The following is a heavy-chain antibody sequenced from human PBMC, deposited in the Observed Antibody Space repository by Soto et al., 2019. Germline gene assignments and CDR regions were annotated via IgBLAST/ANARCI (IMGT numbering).Heavy chain of an antibody. CDR2: IYYSGST. D-gene: IGHD3-16*01. Sequence: QVQLQESGPGLVKPSETLSLTCTVSGGSISSYYWSWIRQPPGKGLELIGYIYYSGSTNYNPSLXSXVXIXXDTSKNQFSLTLSSVTAADTAVYYCARLGAQEIDPWGQGTLVTVSS. V-gene: IGHV4-59*08. CDR3: ARLGAQEIDP. CDR1: GGSISSYY. J-gene: IGHJ5*02.